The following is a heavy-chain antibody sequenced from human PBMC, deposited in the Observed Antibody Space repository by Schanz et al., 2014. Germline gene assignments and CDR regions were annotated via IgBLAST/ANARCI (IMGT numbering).Heavy chain of an antibody. Sequence: QVHLVQSGAEVKRPGASVKVSCKASAYSFTSYSMHWVRQAPGQRLEWMGWINTGSGDTKYSQNFQGRVTITRDTSASTAYMELSSLRSEDTAVYSCARGIGGYGANNYFDYWGQGTLGTVSS. D-gene: IGHD5-12*01. CDR1: AYSFTSYS. V-gene: IGHV1-3*04. CDR3: ARGIGGYGANNYFDY. J-gene: IGHJ4*02. CDR2: INTGSGDT.